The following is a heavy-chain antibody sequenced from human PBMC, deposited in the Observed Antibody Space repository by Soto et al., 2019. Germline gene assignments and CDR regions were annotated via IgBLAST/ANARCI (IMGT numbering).Heavy chain of an antibody. D-gene: IGHD2-2*01. V-gene: IGHV3-15*01. CDR3: AAGTGRTDFDF. Sequence: EVQLVESGGDLVKPGGSLRLSCAASGFDFSTAWMNWVRQAPGKGLEWVGRIISKIDGGATDYAAPVKGRFTISRDDSKNTLYLQMSSLKTEDTAVYYCAAGTGRTDFDFWGQGTLVIVSS. J-gene: IGHJ4*02. CDR2: IISKIDGGAT. CDR1: GFDFSTAW.